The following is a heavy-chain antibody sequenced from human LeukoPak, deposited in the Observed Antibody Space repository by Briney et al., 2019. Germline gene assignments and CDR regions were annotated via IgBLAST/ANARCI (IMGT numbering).Heavy chain of an antibody. D-gene: IGHD3-3*01. CDR2: IKQDRSEK. J-gene: IGHJ4*02. V-gene: IGHV3-7*01. CDR1: GFTFTNYW. Sequence: GGSLRLSCAASGFTFTNYWMSWVRQAPGKVLELVANIKQDRSEKYYVDSVKGRFTISRDNAKNSLYLQMNSLRAEDTAVYYCARLREIPVFGVVTKSTSYFDYWGQGTLVTVSS. CDR3: ARLREIPVFGVVTKSTSYFDY.